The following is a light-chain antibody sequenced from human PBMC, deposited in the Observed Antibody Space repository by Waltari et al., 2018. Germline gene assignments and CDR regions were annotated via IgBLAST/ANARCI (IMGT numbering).Light chain of an antibody. Sequence: DHQVTPSPSSLSASVGDRVTITCRTSQIISTYLNWYQQKPGKAPKLLIYDASTLQRGVPSRFSGSGSGTYFTLTINTLQPEDFATYFCQQTYSIPITFGQGTRLEIK. CDR3: QQTYSIPIT. CDR1: QIISTY. CDR2: DAS. J-gene: IGKJ5*01. V-gene: IGKV1-39*01.